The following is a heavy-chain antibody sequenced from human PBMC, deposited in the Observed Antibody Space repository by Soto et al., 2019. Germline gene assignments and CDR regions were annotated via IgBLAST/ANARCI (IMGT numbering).Heavy chain of an antibody. V-gene: IGHV4-59*01. D-gene: IGHD6-13*01. CDR2: IYYSGGT. CDR1: GGSINSYY. CDR3: ARDRIAAAVNWFDP. J-gene: IGHJ5*02. Sequence: SETLSLTCTVSGGSINSYYWSWIRQPPGKGLEWIGYIYYSGGTHYNPSLKSRVTISVDTSKNQFSLKLRSVTAADAAIYYCARDRIAAAVNWFDPWGQGALVTVSS.